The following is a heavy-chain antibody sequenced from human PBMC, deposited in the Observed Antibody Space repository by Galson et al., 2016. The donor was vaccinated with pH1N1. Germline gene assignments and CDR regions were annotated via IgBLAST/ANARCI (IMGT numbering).Heavy chain of an antibody. CDR3: ARTPSYYDSWRGYGYYFDS. CDR1: GGSFSNQY. J-gene: IGHJ4*02. V-gene: IGHV4-59*11. D-gene: IGHD3-3*01. CDR2: ICYSGST. Sequence: SETLSLTCTVSGGSFSNQYWSWIRQPPGKGLEWIGYICYSGSTNYNPSLKSRVTISVDTSKKHFSLKLSSVTAADTAIYYCARTPSYYDSWRGYGYYFDSWGQGTRVTVSS.